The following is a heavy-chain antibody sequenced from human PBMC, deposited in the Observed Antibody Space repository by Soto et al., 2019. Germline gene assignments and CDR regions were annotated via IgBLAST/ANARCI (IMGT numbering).Heavy chain of an antibody. D-gene: IGHD3-22*01. Sequence: KPSETLSLTCTVSGGSVSSGSYYWSWIRQPPGKGLEWIGYIYYSGSTNYNPSLKSRVTISVATSKNQFSRKLSSVTVADTAVDYGASGNMILAPFDYWGQGTLVTVAS. J-gene: IGHJ4*02. V-gene: IGHV4-61*01. CDR1: GGSVSSGSYY. CDR2: IYYSGST. CDR3: ASGNMILAPFDY.